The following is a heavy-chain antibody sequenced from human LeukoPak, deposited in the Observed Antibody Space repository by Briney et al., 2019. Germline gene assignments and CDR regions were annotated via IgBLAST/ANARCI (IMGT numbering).Heavy chain of an antibody. V-gene: IGHV3-30*02. Sequence: GGSLRLSCAASGFSFSNYGMHWVRQAPGKGLEWVAFIRYDGSKKYYADSVKGRFTMSRDNSKNTLYLQMNSLRAEDTAVYYCVRGTQDFRHWGQGTLVTVSS. CDR1: GFSFSNYG. CDR3: VRGTQDFRH. CDR2: IRYDGSKK. J-gene: IGHJ1*01.